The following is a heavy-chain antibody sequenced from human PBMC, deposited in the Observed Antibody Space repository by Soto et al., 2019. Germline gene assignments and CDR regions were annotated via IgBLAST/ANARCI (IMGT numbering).Heavy chain of an antibody. J-gene: IGHJ3*02. CDR1: GGTFSSYT. D-gene: IGHD3-3*01. V-gene: IGHV1-69*02. CDR2: IIPILGIA. CDR3: ASGEAYYDFWSGSAFDI. Sequence: QVQLVQSGAEVKKPGSSVKVSCQASGGTFSSYTISWVRQAPGQGLEWMGRIIPILGIANYAQKFQGRVTITADKSTSTAYMELSSLRSEDTAVYYCASGEAYYDFWSGSAFDIWGQGTMVTVSS.